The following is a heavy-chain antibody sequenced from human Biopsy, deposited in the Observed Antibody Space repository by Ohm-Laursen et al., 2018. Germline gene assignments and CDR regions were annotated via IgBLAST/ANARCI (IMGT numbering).Heavy chain of an antibody. CDR3: AKVSPTILSSFDY. D-gene: IGHD3-9*01. J-gene: IGHJ4*02. CDR2: ITSSGAST. CDR1: GFTFSDYN. Sequence: SLRLSCAASGFTFSDYNMHWVRQAPGKGLEWVSSITSSGASTDFADSVKGRFTISRDNSKNTLYLQMNSLRAEDTAVYYCAKVSPTILSSFDYWGQGTLVTVSS. V-gene: IGHV3-23*01.